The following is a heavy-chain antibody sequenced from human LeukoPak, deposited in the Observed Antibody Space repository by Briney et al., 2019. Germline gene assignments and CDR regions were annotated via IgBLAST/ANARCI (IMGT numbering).Heavy chain of an antibody. CDR2: IYPGDSDT. D-gene: IGHD2-2*01. V-gene: IGHV5-51*01. CDR3: ARHEKVPAAIYY. J-gene: IGHJ4*02. Sequence: AESLKISCKGSGYSFTSYWIGWVRQMPGKDLEWMGIIYPGDSDTRYSPSFQGQVTISADKSISTASLQWSSLKASDTAMYYCARHEKVPAAIYYWGQGTLVTVSS. CDR1: GYSFTSYW.